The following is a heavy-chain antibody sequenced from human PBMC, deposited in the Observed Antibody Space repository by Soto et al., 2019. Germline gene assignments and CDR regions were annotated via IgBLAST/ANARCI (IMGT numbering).Heavy chain of an antibody. J-gene: IGHJ4*02. CDR1: GGSFSGYY. CDR2: INHSGST. Sequence: SETLSLTCAVYGGSFSGYYWSWIRQPPGKGLEWIGEINHSGSTNYNPSLKSRVTISVDTSKNQFSLKLSSVTAADTAVYYCARGTGDYYFDYWGQGTLVTVSS. V-gene: IGHV4-34*01. CDR3: ARGTGDYYFDY. D-gene: IGHD7-27*01.